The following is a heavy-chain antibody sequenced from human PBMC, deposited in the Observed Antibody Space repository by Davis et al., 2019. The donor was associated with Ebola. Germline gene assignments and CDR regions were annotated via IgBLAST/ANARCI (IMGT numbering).Heavy chain of an antibody. D-gene: IGHD3-22*01. J-gene: IGHJ3*02. V-gene: IGHV4-4*07. Sequence: PSETLSLTCTVSGGSISSYYWSWIRQPAGKGLEWIGHIYTSGSTNYNPSLKSRVTISVDTSKNQFSLKLSSVTAADTAVYYCARVYDSYDAFDIWGQGTMVTVSS. CDR3: ARVYDSYDAFDI. CDR1: GGSISSYY. CDR2: IYTSGST.